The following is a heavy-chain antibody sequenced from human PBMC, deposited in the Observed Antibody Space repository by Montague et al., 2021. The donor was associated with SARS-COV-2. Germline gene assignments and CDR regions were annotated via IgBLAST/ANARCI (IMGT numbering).Heavy chain of an antibody. J-gene: IGHJ4*02. Sequence: SETLFLTCIVSGESIDRDTYYWGWIRQSPGKGLEWIGSLSSSGSTYYNPSLRSRVTISMDTSKNHFSLKVNSVTATDTAVYFCARPGSVSGWFCFDDWGQGTLVSVSS. CDR1: GESIDRDTYY. CDR2: LSSSGST. D-gene: IGHD6-19*01. CDR3: ARPGSVSGWFCFDD. V-gene: IGHV4-39*02.